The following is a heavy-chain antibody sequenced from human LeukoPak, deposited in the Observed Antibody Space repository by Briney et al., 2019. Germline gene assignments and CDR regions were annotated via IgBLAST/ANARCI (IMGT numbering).Heavy chain of an antibody. V-gene: IGHV1-46*01. Sequence: ASVKVSCKASGYAFSTHHIHWVRQAPGQGPEWMGIMHPRDGDTKYARQFQGRLTMTRDTSTSTVYMELSSLTSEDTALYYCARVLDVPWIIDYWGQGPLVTVPS. CDR2: MHPRDGDT. CDR3: ARVLDVPWIIDY. J-gene: IGHJ4*02. D-gene: IGHD1-1*01. CDR1: GYAFSTHH.